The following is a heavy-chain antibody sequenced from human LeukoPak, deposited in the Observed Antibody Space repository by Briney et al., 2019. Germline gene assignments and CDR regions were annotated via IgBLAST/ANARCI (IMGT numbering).Heavy chain of an antibody. J-gene: IGHJ4*02. D-gene: IGHD5-24*01. V-gene: IGHV3-33*01. Sequence: GRSPRLSCAASGFTFSNYDVHWVRQAPGKGLEWVAVIWYDGSNKYYVDSVKGRFTISRDISKNTLYLQMNSLSAEDTAVYYCARHGYNYGFDYWGQGTLVTVSS. CDR2: IWYDGSNK. CDR1: GFTFSNYD. CDR3: ARHGYNYGFDY.